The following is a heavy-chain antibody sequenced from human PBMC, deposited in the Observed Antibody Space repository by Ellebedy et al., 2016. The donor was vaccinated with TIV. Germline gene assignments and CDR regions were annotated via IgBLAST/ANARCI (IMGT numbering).Heavy chain of an antibody. CDR3: ATSAFYSRWYYFDY. D-gene: IGHD6-13*01. CDR1: GYSFTDYW. V-gene: IGHV5-51*01. CDR2: IYPGDSDT. Sequence: GESLKISCKGSGYSFTDYWIGWVRHMPGKGREWMGIIYPGDSDTRYSPSFQGQVTISVDKSINTAYLQWGSLKASDTAMYYCATSAFYSRWYYFDYWGQGTLVTVSS. J-gene: IGHJ4*02.